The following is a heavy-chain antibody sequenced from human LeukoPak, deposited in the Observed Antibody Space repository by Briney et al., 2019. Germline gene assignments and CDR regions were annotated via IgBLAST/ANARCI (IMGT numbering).Heavy chain of an antibody. V-gene: IGHV1-69*13. CDR3: ARINYYDSSGPGWFDP. Sequence: SVKVSCKASGGTFSSYAISWVRQAPGQGLEWMGGIIPIFGTANYAQKFQGRVTITADESTSTAYMGLSSLRSEDTAVYYCARINYYDSSGPGWFDPWGQGTLVTVSS. CDR2: IIPIFGTA. D-gene: IGHD3-22*01. CDR1: GGTFSSYA. J-gene: IGHJ5*02.